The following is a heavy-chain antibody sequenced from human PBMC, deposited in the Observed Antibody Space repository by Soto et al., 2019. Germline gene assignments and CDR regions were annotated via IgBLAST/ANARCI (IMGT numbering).Heavy chain of an antibody. CDR1: GGSISSYY. CDR3: ARGYYYYGMDV. J-gene: IGHJ6*02. Sequence: SETLSLTCTVSGGSISSYYWSWIRQPPGKGLEWIGYIYYSGSTNYNPSLKSRVTISVDTSKNQFSLKLGSVTAADTAVYYCARGYYYYGMDVWGQGTTVTVSS. CDR2: IYYSGST. V-gene: IGHV4-59*01.